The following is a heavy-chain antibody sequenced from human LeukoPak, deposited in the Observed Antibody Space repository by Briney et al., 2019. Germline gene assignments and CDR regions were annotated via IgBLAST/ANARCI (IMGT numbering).Heavy chain of an antibody. CDR1: GFTFSDYY. CDR3: ARERGIAARSFDY. Sequence: GGSLRLSCAASGFTFSDYYMSWLRQAPGKGLEWVSYISSSGSTIYYADSVKGRFTISRDNAKNSLHLQMNSLRAEDTAVYYCARERGIAARSFDYWGQGTLVTVSS. J-gene: IGHJ4*02. CDR2: ISSSGSTI. D-gene: IGHD6-6*01. V-gene: IGHV3-11*01.